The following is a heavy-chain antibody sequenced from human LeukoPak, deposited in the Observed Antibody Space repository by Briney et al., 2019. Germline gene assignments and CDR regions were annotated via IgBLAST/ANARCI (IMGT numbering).Heavy chain of an antibody. D-gene: IGHD6-6*01. Sequence: SQTLSLTCTVSGGSISSGGYYWRWIRQHPGKGLEWIGYIYYSGSTYYNPSLKSRVTISVDTSKNQFSLKLSSVTAADTAVYYCAREGAARHAFDIWGQGTMVTVSS. J-gene: IGHJ3*02. CDR3: AREGAARHAFDI. V-gene: IGHV4-31*03. CDR2: IYYSGST. CDR1: GGSISSGGYY.